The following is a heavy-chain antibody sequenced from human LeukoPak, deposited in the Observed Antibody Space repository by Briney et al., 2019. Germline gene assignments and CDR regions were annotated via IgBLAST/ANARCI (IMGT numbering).Heavy chain of an antibody. CDR2: IYSGGST. CDR1: GFTVSSNY. V-gene: IGHV3-53*01. D-gene: IGHD6-13*01. CDR3: ARDARSFSSSWSNHYYYYGMDV. Sequence: GGSLRLSCAASGFTVSSNYMSWVRQAPGKGLEWVSVIYSGGSTYYADSVKGRFTISRDNSKNTLYLQMNSLRAEDTAVYYCARDARSFSSSWSNHYYYYGMDVWGQGTTVTVSS. J-gene: IGHJ6*02.